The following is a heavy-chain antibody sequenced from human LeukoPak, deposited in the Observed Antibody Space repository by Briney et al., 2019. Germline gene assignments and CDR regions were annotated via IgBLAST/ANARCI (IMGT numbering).Heavy chain of an antibody. CDR1: GFTFSSYA. J-gene: IGHJ4*02. CDR3: ARDQGSSSGIDY. V-gene: IGHV3-30-3*01. D-gene: IGHD6-6*01. CDR2: ISYDGSNK. Sequence: HTGGSLRLSCAASGFTFSSYAMHWVRQAPGKGLEWMAVISYDGSNKYYADSVKGRFTISRDNSKNTLYLQMNSLRAEDTAVYYCARDQGSSSGIDYWGQGTLVTVSS.